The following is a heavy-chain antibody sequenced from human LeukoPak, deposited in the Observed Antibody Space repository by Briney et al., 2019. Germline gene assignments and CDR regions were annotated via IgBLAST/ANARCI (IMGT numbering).Heavy chain of an antibody. V-gene: IGHV3-33*01. Sequence: GGSLRLSCAASGFTFSSYGMHWVRQAPGKGLEWVAVIWYDGSNKYYADSVKGRFTISRDNSKNTLYLQMNSLRAEDTAVYYCARDRNVLNYYGSGGHGMDVWGKGTTVTVSS. CDR1: GFTFSSYG. CDR3: ARDRNVLNYYGSGGHGMDV. D-gene: IGHD3-10*01. J-gene: IGHJ6*04. CDR2: IWYDGSNK.